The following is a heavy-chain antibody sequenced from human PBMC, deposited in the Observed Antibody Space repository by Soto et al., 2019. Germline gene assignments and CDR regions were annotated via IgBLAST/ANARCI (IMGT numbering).Heavy chain of an antibody. CDR1: GGTFSSYA. J-gene: IGHJ6*02. CDR2: IIPIFGTA. Sequence: ASVKVSCKASGGTFSSYAISWVRQAPGQGLEWMGGIIPIFGTANYAQKFQGRVTITADKSTSTAYMELSSLRSEDTAVYYCARSHYGSGSYYHRFYYYGMDVWGQGTTATVSS. V-gene: IGHV1-69*06. D-gene: IGHD3-10*01. CDR3: ARSHYGSGSYYHRFYYYGMDV.